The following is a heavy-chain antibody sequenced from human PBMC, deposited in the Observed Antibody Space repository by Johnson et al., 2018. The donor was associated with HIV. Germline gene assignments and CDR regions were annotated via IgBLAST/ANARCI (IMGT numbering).Heavy chain of an antibody. CDR2: IYSGGTT. CDR3: TRDPFPRFYAFDL. V-gene: IGHV3-66*01. Sequence: VQLVESGGGVVQSGGSLRLSCAASGFNVSSNYMSWVRQAPGKGLEWVSLIYSGGTTYYTDSVKGRFTISRDNSKNTLYLQMNSLRDEDTAAYYCTRDPFPRFYAFDLWGQGTMVTVSS. J-gene: IGHJ3*01. CDR1: GFNVSSNY.